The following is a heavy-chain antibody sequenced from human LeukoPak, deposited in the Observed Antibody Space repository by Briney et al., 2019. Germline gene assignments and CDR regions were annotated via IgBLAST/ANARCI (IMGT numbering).Heavy chain of an antibody. CDR1: GGSISNYY. CDR2: IYYSGST. CDR3: ARDLGSSSSSGAVYYFDY. D-gene: IGHD6-6*01. V-gene: IGHV4-59*01. Sequence: PSETLSLTCTVSGGSISNYYWSWIQQPPGKRLEWIGYIYYSGSTNYDPSLKSRVTISVDTSKNQFSLKLSSVTAADTAVYYCARDLGSSSSSGAVYYFDYWGQGTLVTVSS. J-gene: IGHJ4*02.